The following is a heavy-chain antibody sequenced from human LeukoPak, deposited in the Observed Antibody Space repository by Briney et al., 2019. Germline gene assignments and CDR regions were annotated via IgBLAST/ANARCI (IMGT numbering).Heavy chain of an antibody. D-gene: IGHD2-2*01. CDR2: IIPIFGTA. CDR1: GGTFSSYA. CDR3: ARGREGIVVVPASADYFDY. J-gene: IGHJ4*02. V-gene: IGHV1-69*05. Sequence: ASVKVSCKASGGTFSSYAISWVRQAPGQGLEWMGGIIPIFGTANYAQKFQGRVTITTDESTSTAYMELSSLRSEDTAVYYCARGREGIVVVPASADYFDYWGQGTLVTVSS.